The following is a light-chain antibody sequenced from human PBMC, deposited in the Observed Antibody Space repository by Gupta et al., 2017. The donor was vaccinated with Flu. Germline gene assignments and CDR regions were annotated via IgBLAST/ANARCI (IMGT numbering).Light chain of an antibody. J-gene: IGKJ4*01. CDR3: QQYSNSPIT. V-gene: IGKV3-20*01. Sequence: EIVLTQSPGTLPLSPGERATLSCRASQSVSSSYLAWYQQKPGLAPRLLIYGASSRASGIPDRLSGSGSGTDFTLTISRLEPEDFAVYYCQQYSNSPITFGGGTKVEIK. CDR1: QSVSSSY. CDR2: GAS.